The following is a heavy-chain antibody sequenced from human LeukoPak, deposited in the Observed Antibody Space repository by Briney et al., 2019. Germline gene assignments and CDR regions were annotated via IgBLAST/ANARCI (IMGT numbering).Heavy chain of an antibody. CDR2: IYYSGST. J-gene: IGHJ5*02. Sequence: SETLSLTCTVSGGSISSYYWSWIRQPPGKGLEWIGYIYYSGSTNYNPSLKSRVTISVDTSKNQFSLKLSSVTAADTAVYYCARRYCSSTGCYRSTNNWFDPWGQGTLVTVSS. D-gene: IGHD2-2*01. CDR1: GGSISSYY. V-gene: IGHV4-59*08. CDR3: ARRYCSSTGCYRSTNNWFDP.